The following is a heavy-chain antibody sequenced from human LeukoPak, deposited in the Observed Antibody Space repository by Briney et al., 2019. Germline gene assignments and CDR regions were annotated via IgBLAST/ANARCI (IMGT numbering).Heavy chain of an antibody. CDR2: IYYSGST. V-gene: IGHV4-59*08. Sequence: SETLSLTCTVSGGSISSYYWSWIRQPPGKGLEWIGYIYYSGSTNYNPSLKSRVTISVDTSKNQFSLKLSSVTGPDTAVYYCARQLQGWFDPWGQGTLVTVSS. CDR3: ARQLQGWFDP. CDR1: GGSISSYY. D-gene: IGHD2-15*01. J-gene: IGHJ5*02.